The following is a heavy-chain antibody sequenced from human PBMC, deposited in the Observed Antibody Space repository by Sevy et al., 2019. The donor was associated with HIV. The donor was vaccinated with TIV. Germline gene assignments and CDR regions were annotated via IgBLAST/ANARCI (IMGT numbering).Heavy chain of an antibody. CDR2: VSYDGSNK. J-gene: IGHJ6*02. V-gene: IGHV3-30*04. CDR3: VRDPYYDFLSGYLYYYYYGMDV. D-gene: IGHD3-3*01. CDR1: GFTFSSYA. Sequence: GGSLRLSCAASGFTFSSYAMHWVRRAPVKGLEWVAVVSYDGSNKDYADSVKGRFTISRDNSKNTLYLQMNSLRAEDTAVYYCVRDPYYDFLSGYLYYYYYGMDVWGQGTTVTVSS.